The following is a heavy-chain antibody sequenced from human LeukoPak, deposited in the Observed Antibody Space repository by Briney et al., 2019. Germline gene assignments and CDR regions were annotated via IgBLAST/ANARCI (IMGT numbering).Heavy chain of an antibody. V-gene: IGHV1-46*01. D-gene: IGHD3-3*01. CDR2: INPSGTST. CDR1: GYTFSSYY. J-gene: IGHJ4*02. Sequence: ASVKVSCKASGYTFSSYYMQWVRQAPGQGLEWMGRINPSGTSTRYAQKFQGRVTVTRDTSTSTLYMELGSLTSEDTALYYCARAHTSAPGTLFDYWGQGTLVTVSS. CDR3: ARAHTSAPGTLFDY.